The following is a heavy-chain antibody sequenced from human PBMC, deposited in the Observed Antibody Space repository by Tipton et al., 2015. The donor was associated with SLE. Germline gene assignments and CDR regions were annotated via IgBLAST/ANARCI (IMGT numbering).Heavy chain of an antibody. V-gene: IGHV4-34*01. D-gene: IGHD4-17*01. J-gene: IGHJ4*02. CDR2: INHSGST. CDR1: GGSFSGYY. CDR3: ARSYGEGYFGY. Sequence: LRLSCAVYGGSFSGYYWSWIRQPPGKGLEWIGEINHSGSTNYNPSLKSRVTISVDTSKNQFSLKLSSVTAADTAVYYCARSYGEGYFGYWGQGTLVTVSS.